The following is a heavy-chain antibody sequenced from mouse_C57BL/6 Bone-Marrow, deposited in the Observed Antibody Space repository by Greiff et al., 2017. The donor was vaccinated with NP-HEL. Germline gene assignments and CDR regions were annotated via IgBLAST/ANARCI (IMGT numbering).Heavy chain of an antibody. CDR1: GFTFSSYG. Sequence: EVMLVESGGDLVKPGGSLKLSCAASGFTFSSYGMSWVRQTPDKRLEWVATISSGGSYTYYPDSVKGRFTISRDNAKNTLYLQMSSLKSEDTAMYYCARRCRPHYYGSSYWYFDVWGTGTTVTVSS. CDR2: ISSGGSYT. J-gene: IGHJ1*03. D-gene: IGHD1-1*01. CDR3: ARRCRPHYYGSSYWYFDV. V-gene: IGHV5-6*02.